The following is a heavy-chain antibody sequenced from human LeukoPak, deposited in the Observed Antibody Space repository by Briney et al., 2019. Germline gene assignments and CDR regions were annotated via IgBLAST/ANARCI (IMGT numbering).Heavy chain of an antibody. Sequence: GGSLRLSCVASEFTFSAYAMTWVRQAPGKGLEWVSAISGDGIAIYYADSVKGRFTISRDNSKNTLYLQMNSLRAEDTAVYYCAKGTSWVVVPAAIDYWGQGTLVTVSS. D-gene: IGHD2-2*01. CDR2: ISGDGIAI. J-gene: IGHJ4*02. V-gene: IGHV3-23*01. CDR3: AKGTSWVVVPAAIDY. CDR1: EFTFSAYA.